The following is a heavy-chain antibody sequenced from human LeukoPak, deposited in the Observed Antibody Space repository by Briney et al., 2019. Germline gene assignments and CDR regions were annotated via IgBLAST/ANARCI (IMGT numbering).Heavy chain of an antibody. J-gene: IGHJ4*02. CDR1: GFTFSSYS. Sequence: GGSLRLSCAASGFTFSSYSMNWVRQAPGKGLEWVSSISSSSSYIYYADSVKGRFTISRDNAKNSLYLQMNSLRAEDTAVYYCARVRAVAGHFDYWGQGTLVTVSS. V-gene: IGHV3-21*01. D-gene: IGHD6-19*01. CDR3: ARVRAVAGHFDY. CDR2: ISSSSSYI.